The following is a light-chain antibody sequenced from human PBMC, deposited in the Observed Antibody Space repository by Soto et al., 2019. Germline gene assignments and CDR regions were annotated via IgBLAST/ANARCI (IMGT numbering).Light chain of an antibody. CDR3: VLYMGSGIWV. Sequence: QTVVTQEPSFSVSPGRTVTLTCGLSSGSVSTSYYPSWYQQTPGQAPRTLIYSTNTRSSGVPDRLSGSILGNKAALTITGAQADDESGYYCVLYMGSGIWVFGGGTKLTVL. CDR2: STN. J-gene: IGLJ3*02. V-gene: IGLV8-61*01. CDR1: SGSVSTSYY.